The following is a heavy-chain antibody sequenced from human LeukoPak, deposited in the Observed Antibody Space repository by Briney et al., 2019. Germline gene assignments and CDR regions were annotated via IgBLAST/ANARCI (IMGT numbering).Heavy chain of an antibody. V-gene: IGHV4-30-4*01. J-gene: IGHJ4*02. D-gene: IGHD7-27*01. Sequence: TLSLTCTVSGGSISSGDYYWSWIRQPPGKGLEWIGYIYYSGSTYYNPSLKSRVTISVDTSKNQFSLKLSSVTAADTAVYYCARSGDWGTFDYWGQGTLVTVSS. CDR1: GGSISSGDYY. CDR2: IYYSGST. CDR3: ARSGDWGTFDY.